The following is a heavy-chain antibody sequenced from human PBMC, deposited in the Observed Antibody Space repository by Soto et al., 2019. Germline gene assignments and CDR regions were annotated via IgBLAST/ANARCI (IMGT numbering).Heavy chain of an antibody. V-gene: IGHV4-39*07. CDR3: ARGKRGVYYGSGSYVNYYYTMDV. Sequence: SETLSLTCTVSGGSISSGGYYWSWIRQPPGKGLEWIGEINHSGSTNYNPSLKSRVTISIDTSKNQFSLSLSSVTAADTAVYYCARGKRGVYYGSGSYVNYYYTMDVWGQGTTVTVSS. CDR1: GGSISSGGYY. CDR2: INHSGST. J-gene: IGHJ6*02. D-gene: IGHD3-10*01.